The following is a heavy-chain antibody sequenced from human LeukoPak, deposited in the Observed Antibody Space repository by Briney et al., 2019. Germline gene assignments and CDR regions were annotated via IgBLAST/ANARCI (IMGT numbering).Heavy chain of an antibody. CDR1: GFTFSRYS. CDR2: ISSSSSTI. CDR3: ARDRRGLMIRGVIMIGPRGVFYY. D-gene: IGHD3-10*01. V-gene: IGHV3-48*04. J-gene: IGHJ4*02. Sequence: GGSLRLSCAASGFTFSRYSMNRVRQAPGKGLEWVSYISSSSSTIYYADSVKGRFTISRDNAKNSLYLQMNSLRAEDTAVYYCARDRRGLMIRGVIMIGPRGVFYYWGQGTLVTVSS.